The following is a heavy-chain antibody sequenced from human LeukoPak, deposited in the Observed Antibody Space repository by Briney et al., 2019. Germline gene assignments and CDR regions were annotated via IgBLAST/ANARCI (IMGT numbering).Heavy chain of an antibody. CDR1: GGSISSYY. Sequence: SETLSLTCTVSGGSISSYYWSWIRQPPGKGLEWIGYIYYSGSTNYNPSLKSRVTISVDTSKNQFSLKLSSVAAADTAVYYCARISGYYLSAAFDIWGQGTMVTVSS. CDR3: ARISGYYLSAAFDI. J-gene: IGHJ3*02. V-gene: IGHV4-59*01. CDR2: IYYSGST. D-gene: IGHD3-22*01.